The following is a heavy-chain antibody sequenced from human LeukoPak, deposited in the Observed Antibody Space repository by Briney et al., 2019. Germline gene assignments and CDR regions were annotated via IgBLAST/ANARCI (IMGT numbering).Heavy chain of an antibody. CDR3: ARARFGGYYGMDV. CDR1: GFTSSSYE. D-gene: IGHD3-10*01. V-gene: IGHV3-48*03. J-gene: IGHJ6*04. CDR2: ISSSGSTI. Sequence: GGSLRLSCAASGFTSSSYEMNWVRQAPGKGLEWVSYISSSGSTIYYADSVKGRFTISRDNAKNSLYLQMNSLRAEDTAVYYCARARFGGYYGMDVWGKGTTVTVSS.